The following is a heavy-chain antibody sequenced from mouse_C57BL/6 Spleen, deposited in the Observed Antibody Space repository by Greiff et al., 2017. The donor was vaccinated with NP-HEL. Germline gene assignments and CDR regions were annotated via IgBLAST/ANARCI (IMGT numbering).Heavy chain of an antibody. CDR2: IDPSDSYT. CDR1: GYTFTSYW. Sequence: QVQLQQPGAELVKPGASVKLSCKASGYTFTSYWMQWVKQRPGQGLEWIGEIDPSDSYTNYNQKFKGKATLTVDTSSSTAYMQLSSLTSEDSAVYYCARGKTAQAPLSYWGQGTTLTVSS. V-gene: IGHV1-50*01. D-gene: IGHD3-2*02. J-gene: IGHJ2*01. CDR3: ARGKTAQAPLSY.